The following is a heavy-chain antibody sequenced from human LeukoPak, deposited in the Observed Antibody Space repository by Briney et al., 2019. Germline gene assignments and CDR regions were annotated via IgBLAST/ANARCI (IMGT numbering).Heavy chain of an antibody. CDR2: INAGNGNT. J-gene: IGHJ4*02. CDR3: ARDIGSGWGNYFDY. CDR1: GYTFTSYA. V-gene: IGHV1-3*01. D-gene: IGHD6-19*01. Sequence: ASVKVSCKASGYTFTSYAMHWVRQAPGQRLEWMGWINAGNGNTKYSQKFQGRVTITRDTSASIAYMELSSLRSEDTAVYYCARDIGSGWGNYFDYWGQGALVTVSS.